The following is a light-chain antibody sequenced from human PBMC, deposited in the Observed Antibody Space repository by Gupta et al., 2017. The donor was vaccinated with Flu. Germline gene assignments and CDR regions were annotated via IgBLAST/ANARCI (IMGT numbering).Light chain of an antibody. CDR1: QSRLHSDGKTY. CDR3: AQTKQLPNT. CDR2: EGS. Sequence: VTPGQPASISCKSSQSRLHSDGKTYLYWYQQRPGQPPHLLIYEGSNRGSGVSERFSGGGSGTDFTLHISRVEAEDVGVFYCAQTKQLPNTFGHGTTVEI. V-gene: IGKV2D-29*01. J-gene: IGKJ3*01.